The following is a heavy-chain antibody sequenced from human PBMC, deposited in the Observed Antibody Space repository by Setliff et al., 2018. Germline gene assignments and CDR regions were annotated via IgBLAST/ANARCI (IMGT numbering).Heavy chain of an antibody. V-gene: IGHV1-69*05. CDR1: GGTFRSYG. CDR3: AREGVDTRSSTDYRYYMDV. Sequence: ASVKVSCKASGGTFRSYGISWVRQAPGQGLEWVGGTIPSFGSTNYAQKFQDRVTIITDESTSTAYMELSSLRTEDTAVYYCAREGVDTRSSTDYRYYMDVWGKGTTVTAP. D-gene: IGHD5-18*01. J-gene: IGHJ6*03. CDR2: TIPSFGST.